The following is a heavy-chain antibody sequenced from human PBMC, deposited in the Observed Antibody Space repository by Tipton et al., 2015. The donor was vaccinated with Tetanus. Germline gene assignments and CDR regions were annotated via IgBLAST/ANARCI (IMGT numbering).Heavy chain of an antibody. V-gene: IGHV4-34*01. D-gene: IGHD3-10*01. CDR2: INHSGTT. Sequence: TLSLTCSVSGGSFSGYLWSWVRQPSGKGLEWIGEINHSGTTNYNPSLKSRVTISVDTSKNQFSLRLSSVTAADTAVYFCARHPPPYYYGSGSYLDYWGQGTPVTVSS. CDR1: GGSFSGYL. CDR3: ARHPPPYYYGSGSYLDY. J-gene: IGHJ4*02.